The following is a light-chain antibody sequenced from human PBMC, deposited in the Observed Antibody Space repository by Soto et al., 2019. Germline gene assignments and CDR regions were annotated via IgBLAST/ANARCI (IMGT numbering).Light chain of an antibody. Sequence: QSALIQPRSVSGSPGQSVTISCTGTSSDVGTYNYVSWYRQHPGKAPKLMISDVSKRPSGVPDRFSGSKSDNTASLTISGLQAEDEGDYYCCSFGNGNLVIFGGGTKLTVL. CDR2: DVS. CDR3: CSFGNGNLVI. V-gene: IGLV2-11*01. CDR1: SSDVGTYNY. J-gene: IGLJ2*01.